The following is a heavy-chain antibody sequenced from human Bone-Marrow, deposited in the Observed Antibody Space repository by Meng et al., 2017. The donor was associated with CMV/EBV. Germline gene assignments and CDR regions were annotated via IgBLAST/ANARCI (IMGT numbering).Heavy chain of an antibody. CDR2: IRHDGTNK. D-gene: IGHD3-16*01. V-gene: IGHV3-30*02. J-gene: IGHJ4*02. Sequence: GSLKISCAASGFTFDNYGMHWVRQTPGKGLEWVAFIRHDGTNKYYGDSVKGRFTISRDNSKNTVYLQMNSLRPEETAIYYCAKDLLLFGGANAYFDYWGQGTLVTVSS. CDR1: GFTFDNYG. CDR3: AKDLLLFGGANAYFDY.